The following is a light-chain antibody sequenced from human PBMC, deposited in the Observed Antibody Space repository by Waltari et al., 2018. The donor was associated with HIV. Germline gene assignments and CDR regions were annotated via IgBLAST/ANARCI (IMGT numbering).Light chain of an antibody. CDR1: QTLFYSSNNKNY. J-gene: IGKJ2*01. CDR3: QQYFNTPYT. Sequence: DIVMTQSPDSLTVSLGERATINCKSNQTLFYSSNNKNYLAWYQQKPRQPPKLLIYWASSRESGVPEQFIGSGSVTNFSLTITSLQAEDVAIYYCQQYFNTPYTFGRGTKVEI. V-gene: IGKV4-1*01. CDR2: WAS.